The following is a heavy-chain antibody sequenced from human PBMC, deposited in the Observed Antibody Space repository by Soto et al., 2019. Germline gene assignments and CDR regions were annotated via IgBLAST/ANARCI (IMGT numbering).Heavy chain of an antibody. D-gene: IGHD1-7*01. J-gene: IGHJ6*03. CDR2: TYYRSRWYY. CDR1: GDSVSSNSAA. V-gene: IGHV6-1*01. Sequence: PSQTLSLTCVISGDSVSSNSAAWKWIRESPSRGLEWLGRTYYRSRWYYDYAVSVKSRITVNPDTSKNQFSLQLTSVTPEDTAVYYCAGTTSHYWYYMDVWGNGTTVTVSS. CDR3: AGTTSHYWYYMDV.